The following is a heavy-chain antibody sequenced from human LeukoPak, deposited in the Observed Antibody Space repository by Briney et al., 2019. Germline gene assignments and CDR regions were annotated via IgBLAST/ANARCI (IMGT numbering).Heavy chain of an antibody. J-gene: IGHJ4*02. Sequence: SGTLSLTCAVSGGSISSSNWWSWVRQPPGKGLEWIGEIYHSGSTNCNPSLKSRVTMTVDKSKNQFSLKLTSVTAADTAIYYCATYYDSSGYRFDYWGQGTLVTVSS. CDR2: IYHSGST. CDR1: GGSISSSNW. CDR3: ATYYDSSGYRFDY. D-gene: IGHD3-22*01. V-gene: IGHV4-4*02.